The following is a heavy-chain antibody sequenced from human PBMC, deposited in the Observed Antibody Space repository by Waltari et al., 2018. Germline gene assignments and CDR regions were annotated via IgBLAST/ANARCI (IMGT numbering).Heavy chain of an antibody. J-gene: IGHJ6*02. V-gene: IGHV4-39*07. CDR3: ASLSVATSYYYYGMDV. CDR2: IYYSGST. Sequence: QLQLQESGPGLVKPSETLSLTCTVSGGSISRSSYYWGWIRQPPGKGLEWIGSIYYSGSTYYNPSLKSRVTISVDTSKNQFSMKLSSVTAADTAVYYCASLSVATSYYYYGMDVWGQGTTVTVSS. CDR1: GGSISRSSYY. D-gene: IGHD5-12*01.